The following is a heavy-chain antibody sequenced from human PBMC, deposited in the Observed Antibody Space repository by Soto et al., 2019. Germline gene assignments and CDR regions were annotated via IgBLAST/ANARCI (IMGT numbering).Heavy chain of an antibody. CDR2: IFSNDEK. D-gene: IGHD6-13*01. Sequence: QVTLKESGPVLVKPTETLTLTCTVSGFSLSDSRLGVNWIRQSPGKALEWLAHIFSNDEKSYSTSLKSRLTISKDTSKSQVVLTTTNVGPLDTATYYCARIDIAATANVLLDYWGQGTLVTASS. J-gene: IGHJ4*02. V-gene: IGHV2-26*01. CDR3: ARIDIAATANVLLDY. CDR1: GFSLSDSRLG.